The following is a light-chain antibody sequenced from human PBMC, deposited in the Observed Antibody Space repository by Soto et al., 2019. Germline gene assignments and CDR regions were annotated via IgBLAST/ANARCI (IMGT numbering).Light chain of an antibody. V-gene: IGKV1-33*01. Sequence: DIQMTPSPPSLSASVGDRVTITCQASHDISNYIGWYQQKPGKAPNLLIYDASNLKTGVPSRFSGSGSGTDFIFIISSLQPDDIPTYYCQRYGNLPITFGDGTRLEIK. CDR3: QRYGNLPIT. CDR2: DAS. CDR1: HDISNY. J-gene: IGKJ5*01.